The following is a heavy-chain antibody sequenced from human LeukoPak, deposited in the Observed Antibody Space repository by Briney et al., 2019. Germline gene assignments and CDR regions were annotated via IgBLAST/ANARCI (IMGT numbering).Heavy chain of an antibody. Sequence: SVKVSCKASGGTFSGYAISWVRQAPGQELEWMGGIIPIFGTANYAQKFQGRVTITADESTSTAYMELSSLRSEDTAVYYCARDGPGYFDYWGQGTLVTVSS. V-gene: IGHV1-69*13. CDR1: GGTFSGYA. D-gene: IGHD3-10*01. CDR3: ARDGPGYFDY. J-gene: IGHJ4*02. CDR2: IIPIFGTA.